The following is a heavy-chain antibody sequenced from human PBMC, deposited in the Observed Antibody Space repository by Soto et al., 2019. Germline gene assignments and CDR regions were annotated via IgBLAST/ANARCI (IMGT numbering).Heavy chain of an antibody. Sequence: ASVKVSCKASGYTFTSYAMHWVRQAPGQRLEWMGWINAGNGNTKYSQKFQGRVTITRDTSASTAYMELSSLRSEDTAVYYCARGLVRDSSGYYHPDYYYYGMDVWGQGTTVTVSS. CDR3: ARGLVRDSSGYYHPDYYYYGMDV. J-gene: IGHJ6*02. CDR1: GYTFTSYA. CDR2: INAGNGNT. D-gene: IGHD3-22*01. V-gene: IGHV1-3*01.